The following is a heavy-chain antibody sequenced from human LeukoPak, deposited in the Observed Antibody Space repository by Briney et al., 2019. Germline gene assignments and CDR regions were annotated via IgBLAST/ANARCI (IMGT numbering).Heavy chain of an antibody. CDR2: IYYSGST. V-gene: IGHV4-39*01. CDR1: GGSISSSSYY. J-gene: IGHJ4*02. D-gene: IGHD2-15*01. CDR3: ARHFACYQWPYYFDY. Sequence: SETLSLTCTVSGGSISSSSYYWGWIRQPPGKGLEWIGSIYYSGSTYYNPSLKSRVTISVDTSKNQFSLKLSSVTAADTAVYYCARHFACYQWPYYFDYWGQGTLVTVSS.